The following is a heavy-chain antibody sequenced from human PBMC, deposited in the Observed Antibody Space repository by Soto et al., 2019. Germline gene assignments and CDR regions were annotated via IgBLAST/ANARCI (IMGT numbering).Heavy chain of an antibody. CDR3: NRGSEYDFWSGYL. D-gene: IGHD3-3*01. CDR1: GGTSTRYA. V-gene: IGHV1-69*06. CDR2: IVPMFGTS. Sequence: QERLVQTGAEVRTPGSSVKVSCKVTGGTSTRYAINWVRQAPGQGLEWMGGIVPMFGTSKYAQTFQGRVTITADTSTNIAYMELRSLRSEDTGVYYCNRGSEYDFWSGYLWGQGTLVSVSS. J-gene: IGHJ4*02.